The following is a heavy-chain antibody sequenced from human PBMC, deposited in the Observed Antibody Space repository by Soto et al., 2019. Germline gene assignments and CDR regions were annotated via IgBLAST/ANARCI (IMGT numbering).Heavy chain of an antibody. V-gene: IGHV1-18*01. CDR2: ISAYNGNT. J-gene: IGHJ3*02. CDR1: GYTFTSYG. CDR3: ARDSHCSSTSCRYGSGSHAFDI. D-gene: IGHD2-2*01. Sequence: QVQLVQSGAEVKKPGASVKVSCKASGYTFTSYGISWVRQAPGQGLEWMGWISAYNGNTNYAQKLQGRVTMTTDTSTSTAYMELRSLRSDDTAVYYCARDSHCSSTSCRYGSGSHAFDIWGQGTMVTVSS.